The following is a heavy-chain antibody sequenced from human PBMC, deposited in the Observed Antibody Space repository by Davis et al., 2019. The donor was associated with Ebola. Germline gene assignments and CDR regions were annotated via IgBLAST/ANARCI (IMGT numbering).Heavy chain of an antibody. V-gene: IGHV3-13*01. CDR1: GFTFSGYD. D-gene: IGHD5-18*01. CDR2: IGTAGDT. CDR3: ARVRFGDTAVDY. Sequence: GESLKISCAASGFTFSGYDMHWVRQGTGKGLEWVSAIGTAGDTYYPGSVKGRFTISRENAKNSLYLQMNSLRAEDTAVYYCARVRFGDTAVDYWGQGTLVTVSS. J-gene: IGHJ4*02.